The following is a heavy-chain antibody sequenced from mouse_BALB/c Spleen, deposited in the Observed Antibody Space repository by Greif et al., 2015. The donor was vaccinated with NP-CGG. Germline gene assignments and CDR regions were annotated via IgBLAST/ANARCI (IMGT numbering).Heavy chain of an antibody. D-gene: IGHD2-14*01. Sequence: EVQGVESGPGLVKPSQSLSLTCTVTGYSITSDYAWNWIRQFPGNKLEWMGYISYSGSTSYNPSLKSRISITRDTSKNQFFLQLNSVTTEDTATYYCARDRLFAYWGQGTLVTVSA. J-gene: IGHJ3*01. CDR2: ISYSGST. V-gene: IGHV3-2*02. CDR3: ARDRLFAY. CDR1: GYSITSDYA.